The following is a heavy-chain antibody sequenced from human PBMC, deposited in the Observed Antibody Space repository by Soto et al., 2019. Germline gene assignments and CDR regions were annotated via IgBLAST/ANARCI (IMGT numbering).Heavy chain of an antibody. J-gene: IGHJ5*02. CDR2: INPGNGNT. CDR3: ARGIATGQLDP. CDR1: GYTFTRYT. V-gene: IGHV1-3*01. Sequence: ASVKVSCKASGYTFTRYTMNWVRQAPGQRLEWMGWINPGNGNTKSSQKFQDRVIITRDTSASTAYMDLSSLRSEDTAVYYCARGIATGQLDPWGQGTLVTVSS. D-gene: IGHD2-15*01.